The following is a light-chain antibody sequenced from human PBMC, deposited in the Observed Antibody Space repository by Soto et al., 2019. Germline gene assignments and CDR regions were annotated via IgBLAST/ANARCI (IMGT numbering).Light chain of an antibody. CDR1: TGAVTSGHY. CDR3: LLSYSGARV. Sequence: QAVVTQEPSLTVSPGGTVTLTCGSNTGAVTSGHYPYWFQQRPGQAPTTLIYDTTNKYSWTPARFSGSVLGGKAALTLSGAQPEDEADYSCLLSYSGARVFGGGTKLTVL. CDR2: DTT. J-gene: IGLJ3*02. V-gene: IGLV7-46*01.